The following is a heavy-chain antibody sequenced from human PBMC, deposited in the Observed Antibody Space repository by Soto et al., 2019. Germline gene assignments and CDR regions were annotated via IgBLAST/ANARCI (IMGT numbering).Heavy chain of an antibody. J-gene: IGHJ2*01. CDR3: ARCYCSLGSCYTCWHFDL. CDR1: GYTFTNYG. CDR2: VGPYNGNT. Sequence: QVQLVQSGAEVKKPGASVRVSCKASGYTFTNYGISWVRQAPGQGLEWMGWVGPYNGNTDHAQNFQGRRTMTTDTSTNTAYMELGSLRSDDTALYYCARCYCSLGSCYTCWHFDLWGRGTLVTVSS. D-gene: IGHD2-15*01. V-gene: IGHV1-18*04.